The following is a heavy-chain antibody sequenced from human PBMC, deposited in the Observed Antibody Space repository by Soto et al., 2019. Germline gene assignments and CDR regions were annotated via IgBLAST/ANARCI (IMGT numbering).Heavy chain of an antibody. CDR3: AKKGYYPSGKINLFDS. CDR1: GYSINSDYY. J-gene: IGHJ4*02. CDR2: VDHSGRT. Sequence: XGTLALTCAVSGYSINSDYYWGWIRQPPGKGLEWIGSVDHSGRTYYSPSLRSRLTIFIDTSKNQFSLRLTSVTAADTAMYFCAKKGYYPSGKINLFDSWGPGTLVTVSS. D-gene: IGHD3-10*01. V-gene: IGHV4-38-2*01.